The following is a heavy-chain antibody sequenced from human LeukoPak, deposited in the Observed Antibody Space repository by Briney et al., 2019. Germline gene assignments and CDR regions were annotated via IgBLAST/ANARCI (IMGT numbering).Heavy chain of an antibody. D-gene: IGHD5-18*01. J-gene: IGHJ5*02. CDR2: IYYSGST. CDR3: AREGYSYGHNWFDP. V-gene: IGHV4-39*07. CDR1: GGSISSSSYY. Sequence: SETLSLTCTVSGGSISSSSYYWGWIRQPPGTGLEWIGSIYYSGSTYYNPSLKSRVTISVDTSKNQFSLKLSSVTAADTAVYYCAREGYSYGHNWFDPWGQGTLVTVSS.